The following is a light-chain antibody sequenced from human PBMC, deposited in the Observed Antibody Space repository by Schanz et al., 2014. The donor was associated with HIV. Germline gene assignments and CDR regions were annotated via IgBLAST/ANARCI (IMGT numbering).Light chain of an antibody. V-gene: IGKV3-15*01. CDR1: QSVGSF. Sequence: DIVLTQSPATLSLSPGERATLSCRASQSVGSFLAWYQQKPGQAPRLVIFGASNRATGIPARFSGSGSGTEFTLTISSLQSEDFAIYYCQQYNTWPTFGQGTRLEIK. CDR3: QQYNTWPT. CDR2: GAS. J-gene: IGKJ5*01.